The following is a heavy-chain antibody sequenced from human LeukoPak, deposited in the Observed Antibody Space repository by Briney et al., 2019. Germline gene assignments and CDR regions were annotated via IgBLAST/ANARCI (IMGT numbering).Heavy chain of an antibody. CDR2: ISGGGIT. CDR3: ARAELRYSSGWYGGMDV. Sequence: GGSLRLSCGASGFTFSSYWMHWVRQAPGRGLEWVSVISGGGITYYADSVKGRCTLSRDSSKNTVSLQMNSLRAEDTAVYYCARAELRYSSGWYGGMDVWGQGTTVTVSS. D-gene: IGHD6-19*01. V-gene: IGHV3-66*01. J-gene: IGHJ6*02. CDR1: GFTFSSYW.